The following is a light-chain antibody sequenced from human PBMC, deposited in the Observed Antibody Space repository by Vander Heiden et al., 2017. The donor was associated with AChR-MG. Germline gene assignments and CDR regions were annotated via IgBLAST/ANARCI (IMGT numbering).Light chain of an antibody. CDR3: LQRDSTPVT. Sequence: DIQMTQSPSSLSASVGDRVTITCRASQSISSYLHWYQQKPGKAPKLLIYAASSLQSRVPSRFSGSGSGTAFTLTISRLQPADFTTYYCLQRDSTPVTFGGRTKVEIK. CDR1: QSISSY. CDR2: AAS. J-gene: IGKJ4*01. V-gene: IGKV1-39*01.